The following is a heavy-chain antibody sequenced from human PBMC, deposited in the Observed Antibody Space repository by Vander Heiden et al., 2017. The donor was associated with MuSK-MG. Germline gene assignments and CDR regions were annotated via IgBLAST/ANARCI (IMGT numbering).Heavy chain of an antibody. CDR2: VDPEDGET. Sequence: EVQLVQSAAEVTQPGATVKISCTVSGSTFPDYYMPWVQQAPGKGLEWMGLVDPEDGETIYAEKCQGRVTITADTSTDTAYMELSSLRSEDTAVYYCATDRRRAAAGTLYWYFDLWGGDTLVTVSS. V-gene: IGHV1-69-2*01. CDR1: GSTFPDYY. J-gene: IGHJ2*01. D-gene: IGHD6-13*01. CDR3: ATDRRRAAAGTLYWYFDL.